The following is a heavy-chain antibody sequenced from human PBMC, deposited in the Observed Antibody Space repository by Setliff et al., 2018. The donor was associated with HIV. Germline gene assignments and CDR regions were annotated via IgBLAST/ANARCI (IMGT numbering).Heavy chain of an antibody. CDR2: IYPSDSKT. V-gene: IGHV5-51*01. CDR3: ARLAYGGSYFDH. J-gene: IGHJ4*01. Sequence: ESLKISCKGSGNTFTGYWFAWVRQMPGKGLEWMGMIYPSDSKTRYSPSFQGQVTISVDKSSNTAYLQWSSLKASDTAIYYCARLAYGGSYFDHWGHGTLVTVSS. CDR1: GNTFTGYW. D-gene: IGHD4-17*01.